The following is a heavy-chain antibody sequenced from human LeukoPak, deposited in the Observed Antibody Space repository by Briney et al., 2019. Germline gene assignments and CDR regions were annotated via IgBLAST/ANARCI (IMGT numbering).Heavy chain of an antibody. D-gene: IGHD2-2*01. CDR1: GFTFSSYG. CDR2: IGGNGGGT. V-gene: IGHV3-23*01. Sequence: TGGSLRLSCAASGFTFSSYGMSWVRQAPGKGLEWVSVIGGNGGGTYYAGSVQGRFTISRDDSKNTLFLQMNSLRAEDTAIYYCAKHNSASCYVGLDYWGQGTLVTVSS. CDR3: AKHNSASCYVGLDY. J-gene: IGHJ4*02.